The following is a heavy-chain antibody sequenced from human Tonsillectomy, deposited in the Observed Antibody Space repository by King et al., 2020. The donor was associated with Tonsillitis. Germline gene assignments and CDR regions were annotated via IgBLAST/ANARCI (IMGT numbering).Heavy chain of an antibody. J-gene: IGHJ2*01. Sequence: QLVQSGGGVVQPGGSLRLSCAASGFTFSTYGMHWVRQAPGKGLEWVAFIRYDGSNKYYADSVKGRLTISRDNSKNTLYLQMNSLRAEDTAVYYCAKVRGGLYDTRGYSNWYFDLWGRGTLVTVSS. V-gene: IGHV3-30*02. D-gene: IGHD3-22*01. CDR3: AKVRGGLYDTRGYSNWYFDL. CDR1: GFTFSTYG. CDR2: IRYDGSNK.